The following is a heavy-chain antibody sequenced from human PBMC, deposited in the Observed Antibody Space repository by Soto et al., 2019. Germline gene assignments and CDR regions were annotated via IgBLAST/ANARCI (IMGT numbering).Heavy chain of an antibody. V-gene: IGHV5-51*01. CDR1: GYTFTSHW. CDR3: VRVRLLGATSLSNGWFDP. CDR2: IYPGDSDT. Sequence: PGESLKISCKGSGYTFTSHWIGWVRQMPGKDLEWMGIIYPGDSDTRYSPSFQGQVIISADKSITTAYLQWSSLKASDTAMYYCVRVRLLGATSLSNGWFDPWRQRXLGTVSS. J-gene: IGHJ5*02. D-gene: IGHD1-26*01.